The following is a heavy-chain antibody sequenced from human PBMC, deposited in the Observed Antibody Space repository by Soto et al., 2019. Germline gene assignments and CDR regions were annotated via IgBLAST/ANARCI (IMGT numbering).Heavy chain of an antibody. CDR3: ATRGPASSFDC. D-gene: IGHD3-10*01. V-gene: IGHV3-48*03. Sequence: EVQLVESGGGLVQPGGSLRLSFAASGFTFNTSEMNWVRQAPGKGLEWVSYISFRGTSKYYADSVKGRFTISRDNARNSLYLQMNSLRVEDTAVYYCATRGPASSFDCWGQGTLVTVSS. CDR1: GFTFNTSE. CDR2: ISFRGTSK. J-gene: IGHJ4*02.